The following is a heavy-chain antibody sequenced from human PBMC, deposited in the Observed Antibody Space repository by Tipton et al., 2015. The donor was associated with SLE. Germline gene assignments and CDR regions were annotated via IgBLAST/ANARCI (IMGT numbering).Heavy chain of an antibody. CDR1: GGSIRSYY. CDR2: ISDGGGT. J-gene: IGHJ6*02. D-gene: IGHD2-21*02. Sequence: LRLSCTVSGGSIRSYYWSWIRQPPGKGLEWIGYISDGGGTNHNPSLKSRVTISVDPAKNQFSLKLTSVTAADTAVYYCARGMVTWRGAILGVDVWGQGTTVTVSS. CDR3: ARGMVTWRGAILGVDV. V-gene: IGHV4-59*08.